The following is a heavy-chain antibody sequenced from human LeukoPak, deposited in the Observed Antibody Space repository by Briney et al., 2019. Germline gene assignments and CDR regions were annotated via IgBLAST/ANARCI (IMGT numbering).Heavy chain of an antibody. Sequence: PGGSLRLSCAASGFTFSSYWMSWVRQAPGKGLEWVASIKQDGSEKYYVDSVKGRFTISRDNAKNSLYLQMNSLRAEDTAVYYCARPGYCSSTSCYYYYYGMDVWGKGTTVTVSS. D-gene: IGHD2-2*01. CDR2: IKQDGSEK. CDR1: GFTFSSYW. CDR3: ARPGYCSSTSCYYYYYGMDV. V-gene: IGHV3-7*01. J-gene: IGHJ6*04.